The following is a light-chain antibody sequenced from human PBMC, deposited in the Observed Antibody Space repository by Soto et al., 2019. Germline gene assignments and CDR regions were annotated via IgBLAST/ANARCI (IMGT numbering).Light chain of an antibody. V-gene: IGLV2-8*01. CDR2: EVT. Sequence: QSALTQPPSASGSPGQSVTISCTGTSSDVGGYNYVSWYQQHPGKAPKLMIYEVTKRPSGVPDRFSGSKSGNTASLTVSGLLAEDEADYYCQSCDNSLRGSGVFGTGTKVTVL. CDR3: QSCDNSLRGSGV. CDR1: SSDVGGYNY. J-gene: IGLJ1*01.